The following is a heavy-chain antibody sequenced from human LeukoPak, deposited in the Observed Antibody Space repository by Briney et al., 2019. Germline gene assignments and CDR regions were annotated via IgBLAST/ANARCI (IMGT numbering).Heavy chain of an antibody. J-gene: IGHJ4*02. V-gene: IGHV1-2*02. CDR2: INPNSGGT. CDR3: ARGYGGNSVDY. Sequence: ASVKVSCKASGYTFTGYYMHWVRQAPGQGLEWMGWINPNSGGTNYAQEFQGRVTMTRDTSISTAYREVSRLRSDDTAIYYCARGYGGNSVDYWGQGTLVTVSS. CDR1: GYTFTGYY. D-gene: IGHD4-23*01.